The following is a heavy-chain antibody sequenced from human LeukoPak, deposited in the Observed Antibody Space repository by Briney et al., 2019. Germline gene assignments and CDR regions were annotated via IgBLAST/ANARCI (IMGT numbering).Heavy chain of an antibody. J-gene: IGHJ4*02. D-gene: IGHD3-10*01. CDR2: IYYSGRT. CDR1: GGTISSGGYY. CDR3: ARGGSGSYYYYYFDY. Sequence: SETLSLTCTVSGGTISSGGYYWSWIRQHPGKGLEWIGYIYYSGRTYYNPSLKSRVTISVDTSKNQFSLKLSSVTAADTAVYYCARGGSGSYYYYYFDYGGQGTLVTVSS. V-gene: IGHV4-31*03.